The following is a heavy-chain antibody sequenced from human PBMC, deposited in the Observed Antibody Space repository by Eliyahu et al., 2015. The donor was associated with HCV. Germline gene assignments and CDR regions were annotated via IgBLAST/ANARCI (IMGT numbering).Heavy chain of an antibody. D-gene: IGHD6-19*01. Sequence: GSTYYADSVKGRFTISRDNSKNTLYLQMNSLRAEDTAVYYCAKDGIAVAGTIRRKRRGGDYFDYWGQGTLVTVSS. CDR2: GST. V-gene: IGHV3-23*01. CDR3: AKDGIAVAGTIRRKRRGGDYFDY. J-gene: IGHJ4*02.